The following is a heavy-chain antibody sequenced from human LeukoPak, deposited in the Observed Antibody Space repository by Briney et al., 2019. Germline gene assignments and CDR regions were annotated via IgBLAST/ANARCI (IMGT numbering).Heavy chain of an antibody. D-gene: IGHD6-13*01. CDR2: INPNSGGT. Sequence: ASVEVSCKASGYTVTGYYMHWVRQAPGQGLEWRGWINPNSGGTNYAQKFQGRVTMTRDTSISTAYMELSRLRSDDTAVYYCARDRSSWLNWFDPWGQGTLVTVSS. CDR3: ARDRSSWLNWFDP. V-gene: IGHV1-2*02. J-gene: IGHJ5*02. CDR1: GYTVTGYY.